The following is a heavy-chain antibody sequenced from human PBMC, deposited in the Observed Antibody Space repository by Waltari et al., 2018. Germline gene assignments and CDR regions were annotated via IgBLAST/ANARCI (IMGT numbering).Heavy chain of an antibody. CDR2: ISGSGGST. J-gene: IGHJ4*02. D-gene: IGHD6-19*01. Sequence: EVQLVESGGGLVQPGGSLRLSCTASGFTFVNYWMSWVRQAPGRGLEWVSAISGSGGSTYYADSVTGRFTISRDNSKNTLYLQMNSLRAEDTAVYYCAKVLQWLVGHFDYWGQGTLVTVSS. CDR1: GFTFVNYW. CDR3: AKVLQWLVGHFDY. V-gene: IGHV3-23*04.